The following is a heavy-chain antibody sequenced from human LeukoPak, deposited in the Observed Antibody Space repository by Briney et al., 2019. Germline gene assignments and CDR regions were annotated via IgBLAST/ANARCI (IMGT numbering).Heavy chain of an antibody. V-gene: IGHV3-30*02. CDR3: VKDGTSYQFDY. D-gene: IGHD1-26*01. CDR2: MWPDGSHK. CDR1: GFTFSNYW. Sequence: GGSLRLSCAASGFTFSNYWMTWVRQTPGKGLEWVAFMWPDGSHKNYANSVKGLFTISRDNSKNTMYLEMNSLRTEDTAVYYCVKDGTSYQFDYWGQGTLVTVSS. J-gene: IGHJ4*02.